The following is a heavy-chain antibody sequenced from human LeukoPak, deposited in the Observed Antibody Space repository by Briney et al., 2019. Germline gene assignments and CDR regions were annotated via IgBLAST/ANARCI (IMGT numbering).Heavy chain of an antibody. CDR1: GYKFTSYW. D-gene: IGHD1-26*01. Sequence: GEALKISCKGSGYKFTSYWVAWGRQIPGKGLEGMGSIYPGDSDTRYSPSFQGQVTISADKSISTAYLQWSSLKASDTAMYYCARLVGVGATRGAFDIWGQGTMVTVSS. J-gene: IGHJ3*02. V-gene: IGHV5-51*01. CDR3: ARLVGVGATRGAFDI. CDR2: IYPGDSDT.